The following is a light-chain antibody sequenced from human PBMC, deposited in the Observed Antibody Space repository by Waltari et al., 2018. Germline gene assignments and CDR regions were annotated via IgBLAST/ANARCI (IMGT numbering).Light chain of an antibody. CDR1: SNYIGGHDF. CDR3: FSFTPTSRLAM. V-gene: IGLV2-14*03. CDR2: DVT. J-gene: IGLJ3*02. Sequence: QSALTQPASVSGSPGQPITISCTGTSNYIGGHDFVSWYQQHPGQAPKLLIYDVTKRASGISSRFSGSKSGNTASLTISGLQAEDEADYYCFSFTPTSRLAMFAGGTKLTV.